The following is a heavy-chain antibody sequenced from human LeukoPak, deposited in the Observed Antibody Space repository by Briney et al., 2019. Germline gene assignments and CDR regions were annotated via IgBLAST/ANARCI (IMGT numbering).Heavy chain of an antibody. D-gene: IGHD3-10*01. CDR3: ARMVRGVIGY. CDR2: IFYSGGT. Sequence: PSETLSLTCTVSGGSINTPNYYWGWIRQTPGKGLEWIGNIFYSGGTYYSPSLTSRVTISLDTSRNQFSLKLSSVTAADTAVYYCARMVRGVIGYWGQGTLVTVSS. J-gene: IGHJ4*02. V-gene: IGHV4-39*01. CDR1: GGSINTPNYY.